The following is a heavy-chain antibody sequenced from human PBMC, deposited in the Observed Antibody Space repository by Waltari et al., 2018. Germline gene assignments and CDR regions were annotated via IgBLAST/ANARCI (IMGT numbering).Heavy chain of an antibody. Sequence: EVQLVESGGGLVHPGGSLRLSCAASGFTVSSNHMSLVRQAPGKGLEWVSLIYSSGSTYYADSVVGRFSISRDNSKNTLHLQMNSLRAEDTAMYYCARASDEDTAMVYFDHWGQGTLISVSS. CDR1: GFTVSSNH. V-gene: IGHV3-66*02. J-gene: IGHJ4*02. CDR3: ARASDEDTAMVYFDH. D-gene: IGHD5-18*01. CDR2: IYSSGST.